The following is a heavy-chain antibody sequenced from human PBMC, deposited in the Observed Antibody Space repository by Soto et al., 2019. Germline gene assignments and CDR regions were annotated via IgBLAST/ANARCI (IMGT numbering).Heavy chain of an antibody. CDR1: GGSLSDYY. CDR3: ARGRAYCSGGSCSHLESRNAFDS. D-gene: IGHD2-15*01. CDR2: INHSGST. J-gene: IGHJ3*02. Sequence: SETLSLTCGVSGGSLSDYYWSWIRQPPGKGLEWIGEINHSGSTNLNPSLKSRATISVDMSKNQFSLTLSSVTAADTAVYYCARGRAYCSGGSCSHLESRNAFDSWGQGTRVTVSS. V-gene: IGHV4-34*04.